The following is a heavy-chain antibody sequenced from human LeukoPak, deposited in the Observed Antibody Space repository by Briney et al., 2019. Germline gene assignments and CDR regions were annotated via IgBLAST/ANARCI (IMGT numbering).Heavy chain of an antibody. Sequence: SETLSLTCAVSGGSISSSNWWSWVRQPPGKGLEWIGEIYHSGSTNYNPSLKSRVTISVDKSKNQFSLKLSSVTAADTAVYYCARVLVVAGRWFDPWGQGTLVTVSS. D-gene: IGHD6-19*01. V-gene: IGHV4-4*02. CDR3: ARVLVVAGRWFDP. CDR2: IYHSGST. J-gene: IGHJ5*02. CDR1: GGSISSSNW.